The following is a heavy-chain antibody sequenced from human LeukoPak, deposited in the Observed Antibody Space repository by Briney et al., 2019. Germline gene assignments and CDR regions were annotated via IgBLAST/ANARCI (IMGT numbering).Heavy chain of an antibody. J-gene: IGHJ4*02. V-gene: IGHV3-74*01. CDR1: GFTFSSYW. CDR2: ISTDGSST. Sequence: GGSLRLSCAASGFTFSSYWMHWVRQAPGKGLVWVSRISTDGSSTNYADSVKGRFTISRDNAKNMVHLQMNSLRAEDTAVYYCARSSSPVYWGQGTLVTVSS. D-gene: IGHD6-13*01. CDR3: ARSSSPVY.